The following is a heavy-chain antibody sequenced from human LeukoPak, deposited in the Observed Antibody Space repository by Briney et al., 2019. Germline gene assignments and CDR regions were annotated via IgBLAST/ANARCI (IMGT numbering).Heavy chain of an antibody. CDR2: ISSTSTYI. V-gene: IGHV3-21*01. CDR3: ARDETYYYDSSGYYYYYYMDV. D-gene: IGHD3-22*01. CDR1: GFTFSNSG. Sequence: PGGSLRLSCAASGFTFSNSGMNWVRQAPGRGLEWVSSISSTSTYIYYADSVKGRFTISRDNAKNSLYLQMNSLRAEDTAVYYCARDETYYYDSSGYYYYYYMDVWGKGTTVTVSS. J-gene: IGHJ6*03.